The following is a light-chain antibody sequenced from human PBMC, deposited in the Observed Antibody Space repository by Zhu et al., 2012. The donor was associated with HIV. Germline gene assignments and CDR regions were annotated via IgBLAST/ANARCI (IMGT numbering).Light chain of an antibody. V-gene: IGKV1-27*01. CDR2: SAS. Sequence: DIQMTQSPSSLSASVGDRVTITCRASQGVGNYLAWYQQKAGKVPKLLIYSASTLTSEIPSRFSGSGSGTDFTLTISSLQPEDVATYYCQKYDSAPXTFGQGDTTGD. J-gene: IGKJ5*01. CDR1: QGVGNY. CDR3: QKYDSAPXT.